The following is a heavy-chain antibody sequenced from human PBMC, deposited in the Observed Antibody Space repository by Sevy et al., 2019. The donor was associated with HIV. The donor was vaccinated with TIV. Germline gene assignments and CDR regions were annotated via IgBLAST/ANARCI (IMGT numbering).Heavy chain of an antibody. J-gene: IGHJ4*02. V-gene: IGHV3-23*01. CDR2: ISGSGGST. CDR3: AKGYYYGSGSYYNPPSSGLFDY. CDR1: GFTFSSYA. D-gene: IGHD3-10*01. Sequence: GGSLRLSCAASGFTFSSYAMSWVRQAPGKGLEWVSAISGSGGSTYYADSVKGRFTISRDNSKNTLYLQMNSLRAEDTAVYYCAKGYYYGSGSYYNPPSSGLFDYWGQGTLVTVSS.